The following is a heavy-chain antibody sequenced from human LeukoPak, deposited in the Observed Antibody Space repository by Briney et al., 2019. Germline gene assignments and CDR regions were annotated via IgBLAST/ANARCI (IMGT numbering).Heavy chain of an antibody. Sequence: GGSLRLSCAASGFTFSSYSMNWVRQAPGKGLEWVSSISSSSSYTYYADSVKGRFTISRDNARNSLYLQMNSLRAEDTAVYYCARGGGYCSSTSCYRWFDPWGQGTLVTVSS. CDR3: ARGGGYCSSTSCYRWFDP. V-gene: IGHV3-21*01. CDR2: ISSSSSYT. J-gene: IGHJ5*02. CDR1: GFTFSSYS. D-gene: IGHD2-2*02.